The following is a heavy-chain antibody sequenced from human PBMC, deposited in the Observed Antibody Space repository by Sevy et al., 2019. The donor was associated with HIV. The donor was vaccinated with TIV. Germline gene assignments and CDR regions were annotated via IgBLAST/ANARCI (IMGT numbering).Heavy chain of an antibody. CDR2: IYPSGST. Sequence: SETLSLTCTVSGGSISSGGYYWSWIRQPAGEGLEWIGRIYPSGSTNYRPSLKSRVTMSVDTSKNQFSLELSCVTAADTAGYYCARVRTVAGVNGVGWFDPWGQGTLVTVSS. V-gene: IGHV4-61*02. J-gene: IGHJ5*02. D-gene: IGHD2-8*01. CDR3: ARVRTVAGVNGVGWFDP. CDR1: GGSISSGGYY.